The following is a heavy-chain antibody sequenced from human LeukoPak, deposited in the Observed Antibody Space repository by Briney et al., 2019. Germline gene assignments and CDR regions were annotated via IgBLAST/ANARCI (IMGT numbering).Heavy chain of an antibody. D-gene: IGHD2-15*01. CDR1: GFTFSSYA. V-gene: IGHV3-23*01. Sequence: GGSLRLSCAASGFTFSSYAMSWVRQAPGKGLEWVSVISNGGGTTLYADSVKGRFTISRDNSKNTVHMQMNSLRAEDTAVYYCARGGQSSGRFDPWGQGTLVTVSS. J-gene: IGHJ5*02. CDR2: ISNGGGTT. CDR3: ARGGQSSGRFDP.